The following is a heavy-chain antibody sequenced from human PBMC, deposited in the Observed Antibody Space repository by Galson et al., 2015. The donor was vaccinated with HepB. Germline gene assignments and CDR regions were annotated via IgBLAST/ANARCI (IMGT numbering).Heavy chain of an antibody. D-gene: IGHD1-7*01. CDR1: DYSINSGFY. J-gene: IGHJ4*02. V-gene: IGHV4-38-2*02. CDR3: ARDLNFRQFDY. Sequence: TLSLTCSVSDYSINSGFYWGWIRQPPGKGLEWIGSIYHSGSTYYNPSLKSRVSISVDTSKNQFSLNLTSLTAADTAVYYCARDLNFRQFDYWGQGTLVFVSS. CDR2: IYHSGST.